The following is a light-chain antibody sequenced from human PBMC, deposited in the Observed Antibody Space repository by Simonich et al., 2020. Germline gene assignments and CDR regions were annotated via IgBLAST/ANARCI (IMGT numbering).Light chain of an antibody. CDR2: AAS. V-gene: IGKV3-20*01. CDR1: QSVSSSY. Sequence: EIVLTQSPGTLSLSPGERTPLSCRASQSVSSSYLSWYQQKPGLAPRLLIYAASSRATVIPDRFSGSGSGTDFTLTISRLGPEDFAVYYCQQYGSSLMYTFGQGTKLEIK. CDR3: QQYGSSLMYT. J-gene: IGKJ2*01.